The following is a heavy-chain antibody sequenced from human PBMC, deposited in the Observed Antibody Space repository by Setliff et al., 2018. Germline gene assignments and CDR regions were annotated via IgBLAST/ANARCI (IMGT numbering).Heavy chain of an antibody. J-gene: IGHJ3*02. CDR1: GSSISSYY. CDR3: ARGGNDYKWGAFDI. CDR2: IYYSGST. D-gene: IGHD4-4*01. Sequence: KPSETLSLTCTVSGSSISSYYWSWIRQPPGKGLEWIGYIYYSGSTNYNPSLKSRVTISVDTSKNQFSLKLSSVTAADTAVYYCARGGNDYKWGAFDIWGQGTMVTVSS. V-gene: IGHV4-59*01.